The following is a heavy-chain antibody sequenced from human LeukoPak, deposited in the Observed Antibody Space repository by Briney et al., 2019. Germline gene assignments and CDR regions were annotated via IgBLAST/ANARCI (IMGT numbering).Heavy chain of an antibody. CDR2: INHSGST. CDR1: GGSFSGYY. V-gene: IGHV4-34*01. CDR3: ARGRAGYGFFYYFDY. J-gene: IGHJ4*02. Sequence: SETLSLTCAVYGGSFSGYYCSWIRQPPGKGLEWIGEINHSGSTNYSPSLKSRVTISVDTSKNQFSLKLSSVTAADTAVYYCARGRAGYGFFYYFDYWGQGTLVTVSS. D-gene: IGHD5-24*01.